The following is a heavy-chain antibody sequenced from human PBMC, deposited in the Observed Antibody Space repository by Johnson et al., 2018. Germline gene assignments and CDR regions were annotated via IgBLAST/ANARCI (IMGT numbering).Heavy chain of an antibody. CDR2: INWHSGSV. V-gene: IGHV3-20*04. CDR1: GFIFGDYG. J-gene: IGHJ6*02. CDR3: AKDIESYYGMDV. Sequence: EVQLWEAGGRVVRQGGSLGLCCVGSGFIFGDYGLSRVRQAPGKGLEWISGINWHSGSVGYADSVRGRFTISRDNANNSLYLQMNSLRAEDTALYYCAKDIESYYGMDVWCQGTTVTVSS.